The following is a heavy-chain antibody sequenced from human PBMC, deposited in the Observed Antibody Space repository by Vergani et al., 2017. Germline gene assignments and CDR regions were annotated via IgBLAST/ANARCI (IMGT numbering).Heavy chain of an antibody. D-gene: IGHD3-3*01. J-gene: IGHJ3*01. CDR1: GAAFNSYY. CDR2: IDEKGKS. Sequence: QVQLQQWGAGLLKTSETLSLTCAVSGAAFNSYYWTWIRQSPGSGLEWIGEIDEKGKSICNPTLKSRVTMSVDNSKRQFSLNVTSVTAADSAMYYCVRRDFWVGPRTFDFWGAGTPVTVSS. V-gene: IGHV4-34*01. CDR3: VRRDFWVGPRTFDF.